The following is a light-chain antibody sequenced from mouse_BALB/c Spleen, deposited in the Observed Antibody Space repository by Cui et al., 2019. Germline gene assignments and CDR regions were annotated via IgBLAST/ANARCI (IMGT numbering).Light chain of an antibody. J-gene: IGKJ4*01. CDR1: SSVSY. Sequence: QIVFSQSPAILSASPGEKVTMICRDSSSVSYMHWYQQKPGSSPKPWIYATSILASGVPARFSGSGSGTSYSLTISRVEAEDAATYYCQQWSSNPFTFGSGTKLEIK. CDR2: ATS. CDR3: QQWSSNPFT. V-gene: IGKV4-72*01.